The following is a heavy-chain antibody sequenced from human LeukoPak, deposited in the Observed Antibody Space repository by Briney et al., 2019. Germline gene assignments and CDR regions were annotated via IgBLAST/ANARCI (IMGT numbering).Heavy chain of an antibody. D-gene: IGHD5-18*01. J-gene: IGHJ6*03. CDR3: ARDPGTWIQLWTYYYYMDV. V-gene: IGHV3-7*01. CDR2: IKQDGSEK. CDR1: GFTFSSYW. Sequence: GESLRLSCAASGFTFSSYWMSWVRQAPGKGLEWVANIKQDGSEKYYVDSVKGRFTISRDNAKNSLYLQMNSLRAEDTAVYYCARDPGTWIQLWTYYYYMDVWGKGTTVTVSS.